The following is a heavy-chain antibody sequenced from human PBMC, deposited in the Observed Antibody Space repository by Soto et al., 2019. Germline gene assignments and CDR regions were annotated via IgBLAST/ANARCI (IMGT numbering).Heavy chain of an antibody. D-gene: IGHD2-21*02. CDR1: GYIFITQP. J-gene: IGHJ1*01. CDR3: AFLSMTYAVGFFQY. V-gene: IGHV1-3*01. Sequence: QVQLVQSGAEVKKPGASVKVSCKGSGYIFITQPMYWVPQAPGQRLEWMGGSNVGNGNTKYSQKSQGRVTITRDTSASTTYMELNSLKSEDTAVYYCAFLSMTYAVGFFQYGGKGTLVMVSS. CDR2: SNVGNGNT.